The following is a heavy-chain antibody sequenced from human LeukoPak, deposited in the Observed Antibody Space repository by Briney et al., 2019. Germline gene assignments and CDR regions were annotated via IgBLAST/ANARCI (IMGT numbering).Heavy chain of an antibody. J-gene: IGHJ5*02. D-gene: IGHD6-13*01. CDR2: ISAYNGNT. Sequence: ASVKVSCKASGYTFTSYGISWVRQAPGQGLEWMGWISAYNGNTNYAQKLQGRVTMTTDTSTSTAYMELRSLRSDDTAVYYCARGWGPSSKYSSSWYNWFDPWGQGTLVTVSS. V-gene: IGHV1-18*01. CDR1: GYTFTSYG. CDR3: ARGWGPSSKYSSSWYNWFDP.